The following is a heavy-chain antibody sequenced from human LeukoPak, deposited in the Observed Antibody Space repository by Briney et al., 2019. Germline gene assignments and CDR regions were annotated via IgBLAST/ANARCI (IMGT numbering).Heavy chain of an antibody. CDR2: INHSGST. CDR1: GGSFSGYY. J-gene: IGHJ4*02. CDR3: ASRVRRGPRPYNY. D-gene: IGHD3-10*02. V-gene: IGHV4-34*01. Sequence: SETLSLTCAVYGGSFSGYYWSWIRQPPGKGLEWIGEINHSGSTNYNPSLKSRVTISVDTSKNQFSLKLSSVPAADTAVYYCASRVRRGPRPYNYWGQGTLVTVSS.